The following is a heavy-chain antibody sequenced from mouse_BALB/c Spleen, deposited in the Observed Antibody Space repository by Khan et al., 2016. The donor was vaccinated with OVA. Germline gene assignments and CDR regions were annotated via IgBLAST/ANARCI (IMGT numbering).Heavy chain of an antibody. V-gene: IGHV1-4*01. J-gene: IGHJ3*01. CDR1: GYTFTSYS. CDR2: INPDNNYS. CDR3: GREGAYHRSDGWFAY. D-gene: IGHD2-14*01. Sequence: VKLQESGAELARPGASVKMSCKASGYTFTSYSMHWIRQRPGQALEWIGHINPDNNYSNYNQNFKDKATLIVDKSSSTSYMQLSSLTSEDSAVYYCGREGAYHRSDGWFAYWGQGTLVTVSA.